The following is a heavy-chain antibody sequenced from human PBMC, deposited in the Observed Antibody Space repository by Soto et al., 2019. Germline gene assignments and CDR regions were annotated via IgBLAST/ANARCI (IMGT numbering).Heavy chain of an antibody. CDR1: GFTFDIHA. CDR3: AKGSPATHYFYYAMDV. J-gene: IGHJ6*02. V-gene: IGHV3-23*01. CDR2: ISGSGGST. Sequence: GGSLRLSCAASGFTFDIHAMSWVRQAPGKGLQWVSVISGSGGSTYYADSVKGRFTISRDNSKNTLYLQMNSLRADDTAVYYCAKGSPATHYFYYAMDVWGQGTTVTVSS.